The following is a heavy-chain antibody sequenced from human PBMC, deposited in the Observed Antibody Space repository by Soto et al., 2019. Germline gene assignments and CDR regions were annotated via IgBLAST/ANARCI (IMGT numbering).Heavy chain of an antibody. CDR3: ARVQPDEFRTGDYFDY. Sequence: SETLSLTCAVSGGSISSSNWWSWVRQPPGKGLEWIGEIYHSGSTNYNPSLKSRVTISVDKSKNQFSLKLSSVTAADTAVYYCARVQPDEFRTGDYFDYWGQGTLVTVSS. CDR1: GGSISSSNW. V-gene: IGHV4-4*02. CDR2: IYHSGST. D-gene: IGHD7-27*01. J-gene: IGHJ4*02.